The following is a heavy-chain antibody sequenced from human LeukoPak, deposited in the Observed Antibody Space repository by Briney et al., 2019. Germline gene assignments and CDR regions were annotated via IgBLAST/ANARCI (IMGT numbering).Heavy chain of an antibody. CDR2: ISGHGGRE. CDR1: GFTFHDYA. J-gene: IGHJ4*02. Sequence: GGSLRLSCAASGFTFHDYAMSWVRQVPGKGLDWVSLISGHGGRESYAGSVKGQFTISRDNSKNSLYLQMNSLRTEDTAFYYCAKASSGSSSRPVDYWGQGTLVTVSS. D-gene: IGHD3-10*01. CDR3: AKASSGSSSRPVDY. V-gene: IGHV3-43*02.